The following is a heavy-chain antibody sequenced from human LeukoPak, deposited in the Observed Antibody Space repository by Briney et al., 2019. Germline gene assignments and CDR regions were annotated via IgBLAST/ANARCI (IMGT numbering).Heavy chain of an antibody. CDR3: ARDSGYCSGGSCQAAFDI. Sequence: SVKVSCKASGGTFSSYAISWVRQAPGQGLEWMGGIIPIFGTANYAQKFQGRVTITADESTSTAYMELSSLRSEDTAVYYCARDSGYCSGGSCQAAFDIWGQGTMVTVSP. D-gene: IGHD2-15*01. CDR1: GGTFSSYA. J-gene: IGHJ3*02. CDR2: IIPIFGTA. V-gene: IGHV1-69*13.